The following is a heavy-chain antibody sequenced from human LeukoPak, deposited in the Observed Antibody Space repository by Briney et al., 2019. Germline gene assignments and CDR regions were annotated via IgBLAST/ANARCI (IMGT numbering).Heavy chain of an antibody. Sequence: ASVKVSCKVSGYTLTELSMHWVRQAPGKGLEWMGGFDPEDGETIYAQKFQGRVTMTEDTSTDTAYMELSSLRSEDTAVYYCATMDYDFWSGYYKDRNNWFDPWGQGTLVTVSS. V-gene: IGHV1-24*01. CDR1: GYTLTELS. J-gene: IGHJ5*02. CDR2: FDPEDGET. D-gene: IGHD3-3*01. CDR3: ATMDYDFWSGYYKDRNNWFDP.